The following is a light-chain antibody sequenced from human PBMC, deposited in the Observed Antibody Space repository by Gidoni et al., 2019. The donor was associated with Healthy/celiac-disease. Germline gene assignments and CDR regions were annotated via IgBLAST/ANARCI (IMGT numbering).Light chain of an antibody. J-gene: IGLJ2*01. CDR2: DNH. Sequence: QSVLTQPPTVSAAPGQKVTISCSGSSSNIWNNYVIMYQHLPETAPKLLIYDNHKRTSGIPNRVSGSKSGTSATMGISGLQTGDEADYYGGTWDSSLSAVVFGGGTKLTVL. V-gene: IGLV1-51*01. CDR1: SSNIWNNY. CDR3: GTWDSSLSAVV.